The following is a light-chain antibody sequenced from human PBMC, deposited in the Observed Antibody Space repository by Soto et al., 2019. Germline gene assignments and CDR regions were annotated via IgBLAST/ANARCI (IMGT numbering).Light chain of an antibody. CDR3: SSYSVSNTVV. J-gene: IGLJ2*01. CDR2: DVN. CDR1: SSDVGGYDY. V-gene: IGLV2-14*01. Sequence: QSVLTQPASVSGSPGQSITISCTGTSSDVGGYDYVSWYQQHPGKAPKFMIYDVNNRPSGTSNRFSGSKSGNTASLTISGLQAEDEANYYCSSYSVSNTVVFGGGTKLTVL.